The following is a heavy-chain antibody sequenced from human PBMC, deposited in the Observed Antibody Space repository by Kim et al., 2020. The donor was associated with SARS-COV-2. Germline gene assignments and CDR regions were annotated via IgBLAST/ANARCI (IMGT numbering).Heavy chain of an antibody. CDR3: ASLSTGYVWYKFDY. D-gene: IGHD3-16*01. CDR1: GFTFSSYW. Sequence: GGSLRLSCVASGFTFSSYWMHWVRQAPGKGLVWVSRVNSDGSSTSYADSVKGRFTISRDNARNTLYLQMNSLRAEDTAVYYCASLSTGYVWYKFDYCGQG. CDR2: VNSDGSST. V-gene: IGHV3-74*01. J-gene: IGHJ4*02.